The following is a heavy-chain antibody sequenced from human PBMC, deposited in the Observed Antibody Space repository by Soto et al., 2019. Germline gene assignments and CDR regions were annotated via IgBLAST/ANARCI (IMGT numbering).Heavy chain of an antibody. V-gene: IGHV3-15*01. Sequence: EVQLVESGGGLVKPGGSLKLSCAASGFTFSDAWMSWVRQAPGKGLEWVGRIKSKTDGGTTDYAAPVKGRFTISRDDSNDTLYLQMSSLKIEDTAVYYCTTDWVTTRHWGQGTLVTVSS. CDR1: GFTFSDAW. J-gene: IGHJ1*01. D-gene: IGHD4-17*01. CDR3: TTDWVTTRH. CDR2: IKSKTDGGTT.